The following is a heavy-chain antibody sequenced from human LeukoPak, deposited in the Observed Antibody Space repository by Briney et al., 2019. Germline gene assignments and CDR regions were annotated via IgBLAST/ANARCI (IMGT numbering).Heavy chain of an antibody. D-gene: IGHD2-2*01. Sequence: SETLSLTCTVSGGSISSYYWSWIRQPVGKGLEWIGRIYTSGSTNYNPSLKSRVTISVDKSMNQFSLKLSSVTAADTAVYYCAREELGYCSSTSCPHFDYWGQGTLVTVSS. J-gene: IGHJ4*02. CDR1: GGSISSYY. CDR2: IYTSGST. V-gene: IGHV4-4*07. CDR3: AREELGYCSSTSCPHFDY.